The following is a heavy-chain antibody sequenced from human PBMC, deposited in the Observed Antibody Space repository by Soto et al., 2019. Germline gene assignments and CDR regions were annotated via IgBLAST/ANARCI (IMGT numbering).Heavy chain of an antibody. CDR1: GFNFRSYS. V-gene: IGHV3-21*01. CDR3: ARVQSPYSSGCYDY. CDR2: ISSSSSYI. D-gene: IGHD6-19*01. Sequence: EVQLVESGGGLVKPRGSLRVSCAASGFNFRSYSMNWVRQAPGKGLEWVSSISSSSSYIYYADSVKGRFTISRDNAKNSLYLQMNRLRAEDTAVYYCARVQSPYSSGCYDYWGQGTLVTVSS. J-gene: IGHJ4*02.